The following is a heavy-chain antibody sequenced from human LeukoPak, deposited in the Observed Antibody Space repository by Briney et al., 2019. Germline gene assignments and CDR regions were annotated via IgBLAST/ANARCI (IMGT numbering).Heavy chain of an antibody. CDR3: ARESEMATIVSSYAFDI. V-gene: IGHV3-74*01. D-gene: IGHD5-24*01. CDR2: INSDGSST. J-gene: IGHJ3*02. Sequence: PGRSMRLSCAASGFTFSSYWMHWVRQAPGKGLVWVSRINSDGSSTSYADSVKGRFTISRDNAKNTLYLQMNSLRAEDTAVYYCARESEMATIVSSYAFDIWGQGTMVTVSS. CDR1: GFTFSSYW.